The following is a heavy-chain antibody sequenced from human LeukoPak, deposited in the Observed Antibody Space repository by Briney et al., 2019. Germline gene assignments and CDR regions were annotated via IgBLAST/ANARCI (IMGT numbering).Heavy chain of an antibody. CDR2: ISSSSSYI. J-gene: IGHJ5*02. Sequence: GGSLRLSCAASGFTFSSYSMNWVRQAPGKGLEWVSSISSSSSYIYYADSVKGRFTISRDNAKNSLYLQMNSLRAEDTAVYYCASQGDYYDSSGYSYNWFDPWGQGTLVTVSS. CDR1: GFTFSSYS. V-gene: IGHV3-21*01. CDR3: ASQGDYYDSSGYSYNWFDP. D-gene: IGHD3-22*01.